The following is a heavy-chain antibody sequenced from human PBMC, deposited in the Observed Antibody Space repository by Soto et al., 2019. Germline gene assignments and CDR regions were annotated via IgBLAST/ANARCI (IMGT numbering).Heavy chain of an antibody. CDR2: ITSTGSTI. D-gene: IGHD2-21*02. V-gene: IGHV3-48*03. CDR3: ALSLTYCGGDCYSDY. CDR1: GFTFSSYE. J-gene: IGHJ4*02. Sequence: GGSLRLSCAASGFTFSSYEMNWVRQAPGKGLEWVSYITSTGSTIYYADSVKGRFTISRDNAKNSLYLQMNSLRAEDTAVYYCALSLTYCGGDCYSDYWGQGALVTVSS.